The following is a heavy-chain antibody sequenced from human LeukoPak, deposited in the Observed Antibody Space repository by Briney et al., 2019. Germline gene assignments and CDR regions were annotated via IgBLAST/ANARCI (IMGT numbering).Heavy chain of an antibody. CDR2: ISSSISYI. J-gene: IGHJ5*02. D-gene: IGHD6-19*01. CDR1: GFTFSSYS. Sequence: PAGSLSPSCPVSGFTFSSYSMNWVRQAPGKGRGWVSSISSSISYIYYADSVKGRFTISRDNAKNSLDLQMNSLRAEDTAMYYCARDRKFLAVAGTDWFDPWGQGTLVTVSS. V-gene: IGHV3-21*01. CDR3: ARDRKFLAVAGTDWFDP.